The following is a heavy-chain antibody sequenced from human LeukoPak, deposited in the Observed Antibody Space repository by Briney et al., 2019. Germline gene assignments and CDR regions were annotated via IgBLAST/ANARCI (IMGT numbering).Heavy chain of an antibody. V-gene: IGHV3-30*03. CDR2: ISSDGRNK. Sequence: GGSLRLSCVASGFTFSNYGMHWVRQAPGKGLEWVAVISSDGRNKYYADSVKGRFTISRDNSKNTLYLQMNSLRAEDTAVYYCASLTTVTKLDFDYWGQGTLVTVSS. CDR3: ASLTTVTKLDFDY. CDR1: GFTFSNYG. D-gene: IGHD4-17*01. J-gene: IGHJ4*02.